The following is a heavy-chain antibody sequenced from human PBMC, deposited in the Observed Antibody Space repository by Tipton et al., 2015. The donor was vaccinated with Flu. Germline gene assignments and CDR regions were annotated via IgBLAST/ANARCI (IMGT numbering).Heavy chain of an antibody. CDR1: GFTFSSYW. J-gene: IGHJ4*02. CDR2: IKQDGSEK. D-gene: IGHD6-13*01. V-gene: IGHV3-7*01. Sequence: SLRLSCAASGFTFSSYWMSWVRQAPGKGLEWVANIKQDGSEKYYVDSVKGRFTISRDNAKNSLYLQMNSLRAEDTAVYYCARDAIAAAGHDDYWGQGTLVTVSS. CDR3: ARDAIAAAGHDDY.